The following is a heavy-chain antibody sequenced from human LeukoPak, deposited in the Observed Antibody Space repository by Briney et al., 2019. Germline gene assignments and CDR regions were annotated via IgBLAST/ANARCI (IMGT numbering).Heavy chain of an antibody. CDR3: ARSVGWLQWYFDY. D-gene: IGHD5-24*01. CDR2: ISGSGGST. Sequence: PGGSLRLSCAASGFTFSSYAMSWVRQAPGKGLEWVSVISGSGGSTYYADSVKGRFTISRDNSKNTVYLQMNSLRAEDTAVYYCARSVGWLQWYFDYWGQGTLVTVSS. V-gene: IGHV3-23*01. CDR1: GFTFSSYA. J-gene: IGHJ4*02.